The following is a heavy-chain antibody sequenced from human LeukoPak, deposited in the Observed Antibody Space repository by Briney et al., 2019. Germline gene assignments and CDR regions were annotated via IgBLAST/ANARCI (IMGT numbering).Heavy chain of an antibody. CDR2: FYYSGST. D-gene: IGHD2/OR15-2a*01. Sequence: SETLSLTCSVSGGSIRSYYWSWIRQPPGKGLEWIGYFYYSGSTNYNPSLKSRVTISLGTSKNQFSLKLSSVTAADTAVYYCARGSWTFYYFDDWGQGTLVTVSS. CDR1: GGSIRSYY. J-gene: IGHJ4*02. CDR3: ARGSWTFYYFDD. V-gene: IGHV4-59*01.